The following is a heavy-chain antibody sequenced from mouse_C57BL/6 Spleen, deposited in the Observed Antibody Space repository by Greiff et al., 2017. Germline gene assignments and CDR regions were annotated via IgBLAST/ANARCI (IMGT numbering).Heavy chain of an antibody. J-gene: IGHJ2*01. CDR3: ARSYSKGFDY. CDR2: IRNKANGYTT. CDR1: GFTFTDYY. Sequence: EVNVVESGGGLVQPGGSLSLSCAASGFTFTDYYMSWVRQPPGKALEWLGFIRNKANGYTTEYSASVKGRFTISRDNSQSILYLQMNALRAEDSATYYCARSYSKGFDYWGQGTTLTVSS. V-gene: IGHV7-3*01. D-gene: IGHD2-5*01.